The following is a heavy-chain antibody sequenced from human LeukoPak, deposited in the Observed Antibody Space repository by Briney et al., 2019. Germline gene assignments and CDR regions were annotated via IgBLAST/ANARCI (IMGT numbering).Heavy chain of an antibody. J-gene: IGHJ4*02. Sequence: GGSLRLSCAASGFTFSSYWMHWVRQAPGKGLVWVSRINSDGSSTSYADSVKGRFTISRDNTKNSVDLQLNSLRAEDTAVYYCARDPPHRFTMIEKDSWGQGTLVTVSS. CDR2: INSDGSST. CDR1: GFTFSSYW. CDR3: ARDPPHRFTMIEKDS. V-gene: IGHV3-74*01. D-gene: IGHD3-22*01.